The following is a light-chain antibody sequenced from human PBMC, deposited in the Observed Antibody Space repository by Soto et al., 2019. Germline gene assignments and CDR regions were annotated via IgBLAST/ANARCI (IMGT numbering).Light chain of an antibody. CDR3: QLYGSSPET. V-gene: IGKV3-20*01. CDR1: QSVSSN. Sequence: EIVMSQSPATLSVSPGERATLSCRASQSVSSNLAWYQQTPGQAPRLLIYGASTRATGIPDRFSGSGSGTDFTLTISRLEPEDFAVYYCQLYGSSPETFGQGTKVDIK. CDR2: GAS. J-gene: IGKJ1*01.